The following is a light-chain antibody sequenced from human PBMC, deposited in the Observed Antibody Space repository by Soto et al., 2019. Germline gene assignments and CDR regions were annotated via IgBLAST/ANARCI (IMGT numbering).Light chain of an antibody. CDR3: QHYDSLQIT. CDR1: QSVSSSY. J-gene: IGKJ5*01. Sequence: EIVLPQSPGTLSLSPGERATLSCRASQSVSSSYLAWYQQKPGQPPRLLIYGATSRATGIRDRFSGSGSGTVFPLTISRLEPEDFAVFYCQHYDSLQITFGQGTRLETK. V-gene: IGKV3-20*01. CDR2: GAT.